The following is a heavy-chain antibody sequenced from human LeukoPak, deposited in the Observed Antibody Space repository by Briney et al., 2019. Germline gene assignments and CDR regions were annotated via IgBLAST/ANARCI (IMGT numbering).Heavy chain of an antibody. CDR2: IISSRHYI. CDR1: GFTFSSYS. CDR3: ARGRGSGNDLDC. D-gene: IGHD3-16*01. J-gene: IGHJ4*02. Sequence: GGSLRLSCAASGFTFSSYSMNCVRQAPGKGLEWVSSIISSRHYIHYADSVKARFTISRDNAKNSLYLQMNNLTAEDTDVYYCARGRGSGNDLDCWGQGTLVTVSS. V-gene: IGHV3-21*01.